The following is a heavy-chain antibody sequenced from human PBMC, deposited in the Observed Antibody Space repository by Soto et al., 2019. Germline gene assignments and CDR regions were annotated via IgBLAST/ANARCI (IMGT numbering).Heavy chain of an antibody. D-gene: IGHD1-26*01. CDR3: ARRYGGNFDY. V-gene: IGHV4-59*01. CDR2: IYYSGST. J-gene: IGHJ4*02. Sequence: QVQLQESGPGLVKPSETLSLTCTVSGGSINNYYWSWIRQPPGKGLEWIGYIYYSGSTNYKPSLKRRVTSSVDTSKNQFSLKLSSVTAADTAVYYCARRYGGNFDYWGQGTLVTVSS. CDR1: GGSINNYY.